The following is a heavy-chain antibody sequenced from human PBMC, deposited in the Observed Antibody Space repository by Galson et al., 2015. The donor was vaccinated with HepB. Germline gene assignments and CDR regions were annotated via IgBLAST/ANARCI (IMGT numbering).Heavy chain of an antibody. Sequence: SVKVSCKASGGTFSSYAISWVRQAPGQGLEWMGRIITILGIGNYAQKFQGRVTITADKTTSTAYMELISLRSETTAVYYCSRDTGTHPETAYSTAQFAYCVQVTLFTVSP. CDR1: GGTFSSYA. J-gene: IGHJ4*02. V-gene: IGHV1-69*04. D-gene: IGHD6-13*01. CDR3: SRDTGTHPETAYSTAQFAY. CDR2: IITILGIG.